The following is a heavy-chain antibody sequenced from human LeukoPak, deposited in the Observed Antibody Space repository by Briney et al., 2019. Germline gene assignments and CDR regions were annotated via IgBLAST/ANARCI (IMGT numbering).Heavy chain of an antibody. Sequence: SVKVSCKAPGGPFNSYAINWVRQAPGQGLEWMGRIIPILGIANYAQKFQGRVTITADKSTSTAYMELSSLRSEDTAVYYCARDRGYYYDSSGYYNWFDPWGQGTLVTVSS. CDR1: GGPFNSYA. V-gene: IGHV1-69*04. CDR2: IIPILGIA. CDR3: ARDRGYYYDSSGYYNWFDP. J-gene: IGHJ5*02. D-gene: IGHD3-22*01.